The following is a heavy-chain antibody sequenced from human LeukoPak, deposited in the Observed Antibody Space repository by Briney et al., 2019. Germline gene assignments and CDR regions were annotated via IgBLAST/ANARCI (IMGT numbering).Heavy chain of an antibody. CDR1: GFTFDDYA. D-gene: IGHD5-12*01. CDR2: ISWNSGNI. Sequence: PGRSLRLSCAASGFTFDDYAMHWVRQAPGKGLEWVSGISWNSGNIGYADSVKGRFTISRDNAKNSLYLQMNSLRAEDTALYYCAKDEGDSGYDLGYWGQGTLVTVSS. V-gene: IGHV3-9*01. CDR3: AKDEGDSGYDLGY. J-gene: IGHJ4*02.